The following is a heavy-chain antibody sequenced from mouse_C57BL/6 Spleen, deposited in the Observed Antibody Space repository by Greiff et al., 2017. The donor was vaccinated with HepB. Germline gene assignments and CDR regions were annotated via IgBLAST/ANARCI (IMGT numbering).Heavy chain of an antibody. Sequence: QVQLQQSGAELVRPGTSVKVSCKASGYAFTNYLIEWVKQRPGQGLEWIGVINPGSGGTNYNEKFKGKATLTADKSSSTAYMQLSSLTSEDSAVYFCARAGGRVFAYWGQGTLVTVSA. CDR3: ARAGGRVFAY. CDR2: INPGSGGT. CDR1: GYAFTNYL. V-gene: IGHV1-54*01. J-gene: IGHJ3*01. D-gene: IGHD3-3*01.